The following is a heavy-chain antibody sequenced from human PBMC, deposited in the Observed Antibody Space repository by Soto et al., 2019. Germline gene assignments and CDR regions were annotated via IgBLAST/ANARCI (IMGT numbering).Heavy chain of an antibody. CDR1: GFSISTSGVG. CDR3: VHSPYGSGSFDY. V-gene: IGHV2-5*02. CDR2: IYWDNDQ. D-gene: IGHD6-19*01. J-gene: IGHJ4*02. Sequence: SGPTLVNPTQTLTLTCSFSGFSISTSGVGVGWIRQPPGKALEWLALIYWDNDQHYRASLNTRLTITKNTSKNQVVLTMTEMDPVYTATYFCVHSPYGSGSFDYWGQGTLVTVSS.